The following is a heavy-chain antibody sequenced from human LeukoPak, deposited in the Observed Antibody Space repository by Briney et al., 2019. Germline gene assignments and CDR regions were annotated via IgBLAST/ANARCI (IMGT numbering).Heavy chain of an antibody. D-gene: IGHD3-10*01. CDR1: GFSFSTHN. J-gene: IGHJ4*02. V-gene: IGHV3-64D*06. Sequence: PGGSQRLSCSASGFSFSTHNMHWVRQAPGKGLEFVITSDGENTDYLDFVKGRFTITRDNSKNTLYLHMTSLRPEDTAVYFCVKGRYGTGWDFWGPGTLVIVSS. CDR3: VKGRYGTGWDF. CDR2: ITSDGENT.